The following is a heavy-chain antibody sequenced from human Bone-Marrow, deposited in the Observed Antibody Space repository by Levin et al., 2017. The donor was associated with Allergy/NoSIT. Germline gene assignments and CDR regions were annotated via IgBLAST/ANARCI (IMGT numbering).Heavy chain of an antibody. CDR2: INHSGST. J-gene: IGHJ4*02. Sequence: SESLSLTCAVYGGSFSGYYWSWIRQPPGKGLEWIGEINHSGSTNYNPSLKSRVTISVDTSKNQFSLKLSSVTAADTAVYYCARVLVGATEYGYWGQGTLVTVSS. V-gene: IGHV4-34*01. D-gene: IGHD1-26*01. CDR3: ARVLVGATEYGY. CDR1: GGSFSGYY.